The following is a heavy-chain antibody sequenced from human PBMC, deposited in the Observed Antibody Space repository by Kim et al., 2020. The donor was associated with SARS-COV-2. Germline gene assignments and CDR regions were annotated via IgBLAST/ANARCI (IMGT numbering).Heavy chain of an antibody. D-gene: IGHD3-10*01. CDR1: GFTFSSYW. J-gene: IGHJ6*02. CDR3: ARERGYYGSGSLGMDV. Sequence: GGSLRLSCAASGFTFSSYWMHWVRQAPGKGLVWVSRINSDGSSTSYADSMKGRFTISRDNAKNTLYLQMNSLRAEDTAVYYCARERGYYGSGSLGMDVWGQGTTVTVSS. V-gene: IGHV3-74*01. CDR2: INSDGSST.